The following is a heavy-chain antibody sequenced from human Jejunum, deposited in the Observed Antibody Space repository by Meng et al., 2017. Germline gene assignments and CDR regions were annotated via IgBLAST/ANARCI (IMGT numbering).Heavy chain of an antibody. CDR2: INHSGST. CDR3: ARRLPYFDTGFYDF. D-gene: IGHD3-9*01. CDR1: GASFSGYK. Sequence: QEQIQQWGAGLLRPSETLSLTCAVYGASFSGYKWNWIRQPPGKGLEWIGEINHSGSTTYNPSLKSRVTMSVDTSKNQFSLKVDSVSAADTAVYYCARRLPYFDTGFYDFWGQGTLVTVSS. V-gene: IGHV4-34*01. J-gene: IGHJ4*02.